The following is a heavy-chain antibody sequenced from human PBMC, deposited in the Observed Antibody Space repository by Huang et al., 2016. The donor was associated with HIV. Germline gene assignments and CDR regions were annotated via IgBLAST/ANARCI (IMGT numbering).Heavy chain of an antibody. V-gene: IGHV4-39*01. Sequence: QLLLQESGPGLVKPSEALALTCAVSGGSIRSSDSHWGWIRQPPGKGLGWVGSIYYKGRTHYSPSRKRRVTIAVDTSKNLFFLNLTSMTAADTAVYYGARHREGPVAYYSGWGSHLNYMDVWGRGRTVVVSS. J-gene: IGHJ6*03. CDR3: ARHREGPVAYYSGWGSHLNYMDV. CDR2: IYYKGRT. D-gene: IGHD3-10*01. CDR1: GGSIRSSDSH.